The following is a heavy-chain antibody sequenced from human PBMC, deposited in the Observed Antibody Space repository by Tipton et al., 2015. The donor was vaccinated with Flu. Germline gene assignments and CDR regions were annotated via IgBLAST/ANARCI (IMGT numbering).Heavy chain of an antibody. CDR1: GGSIRSGGHY. CDR2: IYYSGDT. CDR3: ARKIASNVGPGALLFDL. V-gene: IGHV4-31*03. D-gene: IGHD3-10*01. Sequence: TLSLTCTVSGGSIRSGGHYWSWIRQHSGQGLEWIGYIYYSGDTYHNSSLQSRVSIALDTSKNQFSLRLTSVTAADTAMYYCARKIASNVGPGALLFDLWGQGIQVTVSS. J-gene: IGHJ4*02.